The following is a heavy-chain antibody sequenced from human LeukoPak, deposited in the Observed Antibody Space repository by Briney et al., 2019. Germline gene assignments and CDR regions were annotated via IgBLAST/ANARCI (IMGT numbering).Heavy chain of an antibody. V-gene: IGHV3-23*01. CDR2: VNADGGNT. CDR1: GFTFDNYR. CDR3: TKRVKYGGTWDHFAD. J-gene: IGHJ4*02. Sequence: GGSLGLFFAAPGFTFDNYRISWVRQAPGKGLEWVSTVNADGGNTNNADAVKGRVTISRDNSNSTIMLQMNSMRVEDTALYYCTKRVKYGGTWDHFADWGQGTLVTVSS. D-gene: IGHD1-26*01.